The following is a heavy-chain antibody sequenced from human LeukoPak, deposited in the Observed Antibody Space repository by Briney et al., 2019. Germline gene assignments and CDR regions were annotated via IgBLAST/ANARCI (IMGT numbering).Heavy chain of an antibody. CDR3: ARGLGYCTSTTCLLPFDY. Sequence: QAGGSLRLSCAASGFTVSTYYMTWVPQAPGKRLECVSVIYSGGSTYYADSVKGRFTVSRDNSKNTLYLQMNSLRAEDTAMYYCARGLGYCTSTTCLLPFDYWGQGTLVTVSS. V-gene: IGHV3-53*01. D-gene: IGHD2-2*01. CDR2: IYSGGST. CDR1: GFTVSTYY. J-gene: IGHJ4*02.